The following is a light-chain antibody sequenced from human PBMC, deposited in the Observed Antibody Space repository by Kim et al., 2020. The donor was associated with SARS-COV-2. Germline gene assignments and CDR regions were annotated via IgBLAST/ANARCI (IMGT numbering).Light chain of an antibody. V-gene: IGKV3-20*01. CDR2: GAS. CDR3: QQYGSSGFT. CDR1: QSVSSSY. J-gene: IGKJ3*01. Sequence: EIVLTQSPGTLSLSPGERATLSCRASQSVSSSYLAWYQQKPGQAPRLLIYGASSRATGIPDRLSGSGSGTDFTLTISRLEPEDFAVYYCQQYGSSGFTFGPGTKVDIK.